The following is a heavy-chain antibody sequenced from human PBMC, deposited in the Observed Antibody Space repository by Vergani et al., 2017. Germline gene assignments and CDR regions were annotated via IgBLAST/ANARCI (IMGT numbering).Heavy chain of an antibody. V-gene: IGHV4-34*01. D-gene: IGHD2-2*01. J-gene: IGHJ4*02. Sequence: QVQLQQWGAGLLKPSETLSLTCAVYGGSFSGYYWSWIRQPQGKGLEWMGEINHSGSTNYNPSLKSRVTISVDTSTNEFSLKLSSVTAADTAVYYCARGVGVDCRSTSCQPRHFDDWGQGTLVTVSS. CDR3: ARGVGVDCRSTSCQPRHFDD. CDR2: INHSGST. CDR1: GGSFSGYY.